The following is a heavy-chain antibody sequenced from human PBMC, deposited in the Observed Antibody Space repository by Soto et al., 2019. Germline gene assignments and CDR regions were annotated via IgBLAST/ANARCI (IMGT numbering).Heavy chain of an antibody. CDR2: IYYTGST. J-gene: IGHJ4*02. CDR3: EREGDGLHYFDY. V-gene: IGHV4-31*03. D-gene: IGHD2-21*02. CDR1: GDSISSGGYY. Sequence: SSETLSLTCNVSGDSISSGGYYWSWIRQHPGKGLEWIGYIYYTGSTYYNPSVKSRVVISVDTSKNQFSLKLSSVTAADTAVYYCEREGDGLHYFDYRGQGTMVSVSS.